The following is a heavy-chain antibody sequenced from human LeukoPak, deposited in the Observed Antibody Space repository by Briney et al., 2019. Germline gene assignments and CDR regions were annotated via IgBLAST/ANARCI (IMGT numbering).Heavy chain of an antibody. CDR2: IKQDGSEK. J-gene: IGHJ6*02. D-gene: IGHD3-3*01. V-gene: IGHV3-7*01. CDR1: GFTFSSYW. CDR3: ARDSFPYYDFWSGSVEDV. Sequence: PGGSLRLSCAASGFTFSSYWMRWVRQAPGKGLEWVANIKQDGSEKYYVDSVKGRFTISRDNAKNPLYLQMNSLRAEDTAVYYCARDSFPYYDFWSGSVEDVWGQGTTVTVSS.